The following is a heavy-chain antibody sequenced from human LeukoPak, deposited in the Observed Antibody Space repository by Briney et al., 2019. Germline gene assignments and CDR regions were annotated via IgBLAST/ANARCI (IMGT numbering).Heavy chain of an antibody. CDR2: ISGSGGST. D-gene: IGHD6-19*01. CDR3: AKDDTSRWYDY. Sequence: GGSLRLSCAASGFSFSDYDIHWVRLAPGKGLEWVSAISGSGGSTYYADSVKGRFTISRDNSKNTVYLQMNSLRAEDTAVYYCAKDDTSRWYDYWGQGTLITVSS. V-gene: IGHV3-23*01. J-gene: IGHJ4*02. CDR1: GFSFSDYD.